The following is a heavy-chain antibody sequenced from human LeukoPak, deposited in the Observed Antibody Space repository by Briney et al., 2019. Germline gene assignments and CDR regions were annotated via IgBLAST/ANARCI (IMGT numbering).Heavy chain of an antibody. CDR3: ARLEDSGGYRFDY. V-gene: IGHV4-39*01. CDR1: ASSNSSRSYY. D-gene: IGHD3-22*01. CDR2: MYYSGST. J-gene: IGHJ4*02. Sequence: KLSEPLSLSCSVSASSNSSRSYYSGWIRQSQGKRLEWIGNMYYSGSTHYSPSLNSRVNISRQTSKNQVSLKLSSVTAADSAVYYCARLEDSGGYRFDYWGQGALDTVSS.